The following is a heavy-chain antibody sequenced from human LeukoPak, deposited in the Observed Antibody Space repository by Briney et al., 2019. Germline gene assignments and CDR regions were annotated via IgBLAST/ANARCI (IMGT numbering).Heavy chain of an antibody. V-gene: IGHV3-33*01. CDR3: ARDRGTEVQLWLGWFDP. CDR2: IWYDGSNK. J-gene: IGHJ5*02. D-gene: IGHD5-18*01. Sequence: PGRSLRLSCAASGFTFSSYGMHWVRQAPGKGLEWVAVIWYDGSNKYYADSVKGRFTISRDNSKNTLYLQMNSLRAEDTAVYYCARDRGTEVQLWLGWFDPWGQGTLVTVSS. CDR1: GFTFSSYG.